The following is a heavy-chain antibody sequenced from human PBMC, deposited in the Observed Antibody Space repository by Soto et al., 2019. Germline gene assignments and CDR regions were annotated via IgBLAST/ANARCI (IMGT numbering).Heavy chain of an antibody. CDR1: GFSVSGTY. CDR2: IYSGGAI. CDR3: ARSSNWKYFFDS. Sequence: GGSLRLSCVASGFSVSGTYMAWARQAPGKGLQWVSVIYSGGAIYYLDSVKGRFTISIDKANNTLSLQMNSLRVEDSALYYCARSSNWKYFFDSWGQGTLVTVSS. V-gene: IGHV3-53*01. J-gene: IGHJ4*02. D-gene: IGHD1-20*01.